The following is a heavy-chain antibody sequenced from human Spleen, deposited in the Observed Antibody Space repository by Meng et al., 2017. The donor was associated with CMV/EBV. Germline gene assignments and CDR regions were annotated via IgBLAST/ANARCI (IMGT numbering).Heavy chain of an antibody. D-gene: IGHD3-9*01. CDR2: IHPQSGVT. V-gene: IGHV1-2*02. J-gene: IGHJ4*02. Sequence: ASVKVSCKASGYTFTDHYFHWVRQAPGQGLEWMGWIHPQSGVTNYAQKFQARVTLTRDTSINTGYMELSRLTSDDTAVYYCARDMEGILTGDFDYWGQGTLVTVSS. CDR1: GYTFTDHY. CDR3: ARDMEGILTGDFDY.